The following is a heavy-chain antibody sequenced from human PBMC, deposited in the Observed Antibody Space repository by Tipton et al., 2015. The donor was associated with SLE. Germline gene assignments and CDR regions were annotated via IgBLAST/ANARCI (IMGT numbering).Heavy chain of an antibody. Sequence: QSGAEVKKPGASVKVSCKASGYTFTSYGISWVRQAPGQGLEWMGWISAYNGNTNYAQKLQGRVTMTRDTSTSTVYMELSSLRSEDTAVYYCARVQACSSTSCYSYFFDYWGQGTLVTVSS. CDR2: ISAYNGNT. V-gene: IGHV1-18*01. J-gene: IGHJ4*02. D-gene: IGHD2-2*01. CDR1: GYTFTSYG. CDR3: ARVQACSSTSCYSYFFDY.